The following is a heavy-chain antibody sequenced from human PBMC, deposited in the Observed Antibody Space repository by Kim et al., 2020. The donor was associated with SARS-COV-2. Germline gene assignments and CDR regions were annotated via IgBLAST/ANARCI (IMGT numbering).Heavy chain of an antibody. D-gene: IGHD3-9*01. CDR3: AKGSSAVAGFVYYFDY. V-gene: IGHV3-23*01. Sequence: SVKGRFTISRDNANTTLYMQMNSLRAKDTAVYYCAKGSSAVAGFVYYFDYWGQGTLVTVSS. J-gene: IGHJ4*02.